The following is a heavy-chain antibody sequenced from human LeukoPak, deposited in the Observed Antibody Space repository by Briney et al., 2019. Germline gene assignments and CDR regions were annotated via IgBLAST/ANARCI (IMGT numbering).Heavy chain of an antibody. J-gene: IGHJ5*02. CDR3: ARGNAYYYGSGSIIADLDP. Sequence: PSETLSLTCAVSGASITSSNYYWGWVRQSPGKGLEWIGNIYSSGNTYYNASLKSRVTMYIDTSKNQFFLKLSSVTAADTAVYYCARGNAYYYGSGSIIADLDPWGQGTLVTVSS. D-gene: IGHD3-10*01. CDR2: IYSSGNT. CDR1: GASITSSNYY. V-gene: IGHV4-39*07.